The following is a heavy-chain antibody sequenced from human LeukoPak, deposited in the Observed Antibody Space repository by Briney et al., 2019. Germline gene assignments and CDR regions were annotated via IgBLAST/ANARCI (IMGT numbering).Heavy chain of an antibody. CDR3: ATNTRAYAVLLAY. V-gene: IGHV3-7*01. J-gene: IGHJ4*02. CDR1: GFTFSSSW. CDR2: INQDGGQK. Sequence: GGSLRLSCAASGFTFSSSWMIWARQAPGKGLEWVANINQDGGQKYYLDSVKGRFTISRDNADNSLYLQMDGLRAEDTAVYYCATNTRAYAVLLAYWGQGTLVTASS. D-gene: IGHD4-17*01.